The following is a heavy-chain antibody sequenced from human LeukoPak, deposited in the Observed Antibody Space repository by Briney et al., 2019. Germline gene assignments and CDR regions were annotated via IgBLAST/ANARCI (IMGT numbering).Heavy chain of an antibody. CDR1: GYSFTSYW. J-gene: IGHJ4*02. D-gene: IGHD2-2*01. CDR2: IYPGDSDT. Sequence: GESLKISCKGSGYSFTSYWIGWVRQMPGKGLEWMGIIYPGDSDTGYSPSFQGQVTISADKSISTAYLQWSSLKASDTAMYYCARHETTSSVVPAAPDYWGQGTLVTVSS. V-gene: IGHV5-51*01. CDR3: ARHETTSSVVPAAPDY.